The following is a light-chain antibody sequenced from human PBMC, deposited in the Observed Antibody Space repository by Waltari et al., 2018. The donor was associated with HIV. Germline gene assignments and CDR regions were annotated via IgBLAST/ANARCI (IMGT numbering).Light chain of an antibody. CDR2: EDN. CDR3: QSYDSSNQV. CDR1: SGSIASNY. Sequence: NFMLTQPHSVSESPGKTVTISCTRSSGSIASNYVQWYQQRPGSSPTTVLYEDNQRPSAVPDRFSGSIDSSSNSASLTISGLKTEDEADYYCQSYDSSNQVFGGGTKLTVL. V-gene: IGLV6-57*01. J-gene: IGLJ2*01.